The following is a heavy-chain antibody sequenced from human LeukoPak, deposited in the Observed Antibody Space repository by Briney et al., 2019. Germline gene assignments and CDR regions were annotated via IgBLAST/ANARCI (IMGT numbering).Heavy chain of an antibody. Sequence: GASVKVSCKASGYTFTIYVISWERQAPGQGLEWMGWISTYNGNTNYAQKLQGRVTMTTDTSTSTAYMELRSLRSDDTAVYYCVRGDSGYDFAPYDYWDQGTLVTVSS. V-gene: IGHV1-18*01. CDR2: ISTYNGNT. CDR3: VRGDSGYDFAPYDY. J-gene: IGHJ4*02. CDR1: GYTFTIYV. D-gene: IGHD5-12*01.